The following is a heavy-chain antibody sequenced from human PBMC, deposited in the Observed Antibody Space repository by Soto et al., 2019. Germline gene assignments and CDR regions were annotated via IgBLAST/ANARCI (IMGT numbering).Heavy chain of an antibody. J-gene: IGHJ5*02. CDR2: INSDGSST. D-gene: IGHD6-19*01. CDR1: GFTFSSYW. Sequence: EVQLVESGGNLVQTGGSLRLSCAASGFTFSSYWMHWVRQAPGKGLVWVSRINSDGSSTSYVDSVKGRFTISRDNAKNTLFLQVNSLSVVDSAVYYCARRGQEGPVLAHWGQGTPVTVSS. V-gene: IGHV3-74*01. CDR3: ARRGQEGPVLAH.